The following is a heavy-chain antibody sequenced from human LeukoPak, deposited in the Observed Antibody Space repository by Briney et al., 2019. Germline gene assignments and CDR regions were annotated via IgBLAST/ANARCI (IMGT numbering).Heavy chain of an antibody. J-gene: IGHJ4*02. Sequence: GGSLRLSCAASGFTFSSYWMHWVRQVPGKGLVWVSRINSDGSSITYADSVKGRFTISGDNAKNTLYLQMNSLRVEDTAVYYCVREGRVSGYDFDCWGQGTLVTVSS. V-gene: IGHV3-74*03. D-gene: IGHD5-12*01. CDR1: GFTFSSYW. CDR2: INSDGSSI. CDR3: VREGRVSGYDFDC.